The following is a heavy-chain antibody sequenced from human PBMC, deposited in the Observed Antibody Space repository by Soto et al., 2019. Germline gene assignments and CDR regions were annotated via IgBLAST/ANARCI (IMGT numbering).Heavy chain of an antibody. CDR2: IIPIFGTA. J-gene: IGHJ6*02. CDR3: ASHPDGDTAMALHYYGMDV. D-gene: IGHD5-18*01. V-gene: IGHV1-69*13. CDR1: GGTFSSYA. Sequence: SVKVSCKASGGTFSSYAISWVRQAPGQGLEWMGGIIPIFGTANYAQKFQGRVTITADESTSTAYMELSSLRSEDTAVYYCASHPDGDTAMALHYYGMDVWGQGTTVTVSS.